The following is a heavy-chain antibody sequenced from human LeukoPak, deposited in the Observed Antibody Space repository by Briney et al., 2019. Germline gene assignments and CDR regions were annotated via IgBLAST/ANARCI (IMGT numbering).Heavy chain of an antibody. CDR1: GGSISSSSYY. J-gene: IGHJ5*02. Sequence: SETLSLTCTVSGGSISSSSYYWGWIRQPPGKGLEWIGSIYYSGSTYYNPSLKSRVTISVDMSKNQFSMKLSSVTAADTAVYYCASALWFGELELDPWGQGTLVTVSS. D-gene: IGHD3-10*01. CDR2: IYYSGST. V-gene: IGHV4-39*01. CDR3: ASALWFGELELDP.